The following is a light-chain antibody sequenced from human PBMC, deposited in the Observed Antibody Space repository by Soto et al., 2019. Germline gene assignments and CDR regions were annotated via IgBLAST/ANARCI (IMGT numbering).Light chain of an antibody. CDR1: QSISSY. CDR3: QQSYSFPIT. V-gene: IGKV1-39*01. Sequence: DIQMTQSPSSLSASVGDSVTITCRASQSISSYLNWYQQKQGKAPKFLIYAASSLQSGVPSRFSGSGSGTDFNLTISSLQPEDFATHFCQQSYSFPITFGQGTRLEIK. J-gene: IGKJ5*01. CDR2: AAS.